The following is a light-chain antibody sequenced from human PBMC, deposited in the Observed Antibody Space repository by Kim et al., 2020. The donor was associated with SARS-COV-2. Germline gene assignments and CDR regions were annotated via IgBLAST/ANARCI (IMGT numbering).Light chain of an antibody. CDR2: SAS. Sequence: DIQMTQSPSSLAASVGDRVTISCRASQGIGNWLAWYQQKPGKAPKLLIYSASRFQSGVPSRFSGSGSGTDFTLTISSLQPEDFAIYYCQQSNSFPWTFGQGTKLEI. V-gene: IGKV1-12*01. CDR3: QQSNSFPWT. J-gene: IGKJ1*01. CDR1: QGIGNW.